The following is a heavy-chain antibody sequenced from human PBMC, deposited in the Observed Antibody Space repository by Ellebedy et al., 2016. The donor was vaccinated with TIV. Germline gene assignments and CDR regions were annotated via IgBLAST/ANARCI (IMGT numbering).Heavy chain of an antibody. CDR1: GFTFSSYD. Sequence: GGSLRLSCAASGFTFSSYDMHWVRQATGKGLEWVSGIGSAGETYYPGSVKGRITIPRENAKNSLYLQMNSLRAEDTAVYYCARAIAGTTLRRAFYFYGMDVWGQGTTVTVSS. CDR3: ARAIAGTTLRRAFYFYGMDV. D-gene: IGHD1-20*01. V-gene: IGHV3-13*01. J-gene: IGHJ6*02. CDR2: IGSAGET.